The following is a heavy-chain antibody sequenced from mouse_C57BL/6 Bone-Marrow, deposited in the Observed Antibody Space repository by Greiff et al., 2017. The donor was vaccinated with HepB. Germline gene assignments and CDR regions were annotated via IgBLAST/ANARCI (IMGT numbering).Heavy chain of an antibody. CDR2: ISYSGST. J-gene: IGHJ2*01. Sequence: EVKLMESGPGLAKPSQTLSLTCSVTGYSITSDYWNWIRKFPGNKLEYMGYISYSGSTYYNPSPKSRISITRDTSKNQYYLQLNSVTTEATATYYCARYNGYYPYYFDYWGQGTTLTVSS. CDR3: ARYNGYYPYYFDY. D-gene: IGHD2-3*01. CDR1: GYSITSDY. V-gene: IGHV3-8*01.